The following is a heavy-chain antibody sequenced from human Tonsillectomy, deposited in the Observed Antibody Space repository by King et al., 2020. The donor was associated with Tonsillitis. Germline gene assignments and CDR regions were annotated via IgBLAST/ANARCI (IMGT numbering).Heavy chain of an antibody. Sequence: VQLVESGGGLVQPGGPLRLSCAASGFTSSTSWVHWVRQVPGKGLVWVSRINSDGRIINYADSVKGRFTIARDNAKNTLYLQMDSLRAEDTAVYYCARAGQYRFDYWGQGILVTVSS. CDR3: ARAGQYRFDY. V-gene: IGHV3-74*01. J-gene: IGHJ4*02. D-gene: IGHD5-18*01. CDR1: GFTSSTSW. CDR2: INSDGRII.